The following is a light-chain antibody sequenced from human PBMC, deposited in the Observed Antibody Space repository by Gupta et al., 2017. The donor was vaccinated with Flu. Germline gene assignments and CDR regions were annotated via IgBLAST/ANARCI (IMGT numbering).Light chain of an antibody. V-gene: IGLV2-14*01. CDR1: SSDVGGSNY. J-gene: IGLJ1*01. Sequence: QSALTQPASVSGPPAQSITISCTGTSSDVGGSNYVSWYQQHPGKAPKLMIYDVNNRPSGVSSRFSGSKSGNTASLTISGLEAEDESDYYCSSYTSTNTFYVFGTGTKVTVL. CDR2: DVN. CDR3: SSYTSTNTFYV.